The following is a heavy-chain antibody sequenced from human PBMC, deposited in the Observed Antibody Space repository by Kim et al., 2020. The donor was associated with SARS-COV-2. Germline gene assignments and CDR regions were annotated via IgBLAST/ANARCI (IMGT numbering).Heavy chain of an antibody. CDR3: AREGGDYYGSGSRRSSGPYNWFAP. CDR1: GGSISSSNW. CDR2: IYHSGST. V-gene: IGHV4-4*02. Sequence: SETLSLTCAVSGGSISSSNWWSWVRQPPGKGLEWIGEIYHSGSTNYNPSLKSRVTISVDKSKNQFSLKLSSVTAADTAVYYCAREGGDYYGSGSRRSSGPYNWFAPWGQGTLVTVSS. J-gene: IGHJ5*02. D-gene: IGHD3-10*01.